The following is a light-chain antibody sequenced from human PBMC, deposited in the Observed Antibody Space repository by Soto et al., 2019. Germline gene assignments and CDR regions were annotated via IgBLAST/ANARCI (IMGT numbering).Light chain of an antibody. CDR2: ETS. V-gene: IGKV3-11*01. J-gene: IGKJ2*01. Sequence: EIVLTQSPATLSLSPGERATLSCRASQSVSSSLAWYQQKPGQAPGLLIYETSNRATGIPARFSGSGSGTDFTLTISSLEPEDFAVYYWQQRSDWPRTFGQGTRLEV. CDR3: QQRSDWPRT. CDR1: QSVSSS.